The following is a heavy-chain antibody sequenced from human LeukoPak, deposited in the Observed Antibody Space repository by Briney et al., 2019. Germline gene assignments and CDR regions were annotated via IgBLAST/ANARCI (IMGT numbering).Heavy chain of an antibody. J-gene: IGHJ5*02. D-gene: IGHD6-13*01. CDR1: GGSISSGGYY. Sequence: PSETLSLTCTVSGGSISSGGYYWSWIRQRPGKGLEWIGYIYYSGSTYYNPSLKSRVTISVDTSKNQFSLKLSSVTAADTAVYYCARGQYSSRWYWFDPWGQGTLVTVSS. CDR3: ARGQYSSRWYWFDP. V-gene: IGHV4-31*03. CDR2: IYYSGST.